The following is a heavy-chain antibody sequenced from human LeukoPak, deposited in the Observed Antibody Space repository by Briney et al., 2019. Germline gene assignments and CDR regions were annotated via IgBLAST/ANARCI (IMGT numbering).Heavy chain of an antibody. V-gene: IGHV4-39*02. CDR1: GGSISRSSYY. J-gene: IGHJ4*02. Sequence: PSETLSLTCTVSGGSISRSSYYWGWIRQPPGKGLEWIGSIYYSGSTYYNPSLKSRVTISGDTSKNQFSLKLSSVTAADTAVYYCARDKIVGATYFDYWGQGTLVTVSS. D-gene: IGHD1-26*01. CDR3: ARDKIVGATYFDY. CDR2: IYYSGST.